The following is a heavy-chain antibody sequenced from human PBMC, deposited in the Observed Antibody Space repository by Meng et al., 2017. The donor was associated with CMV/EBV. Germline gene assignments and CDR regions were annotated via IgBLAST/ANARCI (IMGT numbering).Heavy chain of an antibody. CDR2: IYTSGST. D-gene: IGHD3-22*01. Sequence: VPLQESGPGLVNPSETLSLTCTVSGGSISSYYWSWIRQPAGKGLEWIGRIYTSGSTNYNPSLKSRVTMSVDTSKNQFSLKLSSVTAADTAVYYCARGGLYYYDSSGHFDYWGQGTLVTVSS. CDR3: ARGGLYYYDSSGHFDY. J-gene: IGHJ4*02. CDR1: GGSISSYY. V-gene: IGHV4-4*07.